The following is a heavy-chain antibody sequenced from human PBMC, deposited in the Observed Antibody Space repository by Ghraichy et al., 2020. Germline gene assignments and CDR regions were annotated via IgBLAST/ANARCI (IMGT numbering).Heavy chain of an antibody. CDR2: IGTAGDT. J-gene: IGHJ5*02. D-gene: IGHD6-6*01. Sequence: GGSLRLSCAASGFTFSSYDMHWARQATGKGLEWVSAIGTAGDTYYPGSVKGRFTISRENAKNSLYLQMNSLRAGDTAVYYCARGLGHSSSSAWFDPWGQGTLVTVSS. CDR1: GFTFSSYD. V-gene: IGHV3-13*01. CDR3: ARGLGHSSSSAWFDP.